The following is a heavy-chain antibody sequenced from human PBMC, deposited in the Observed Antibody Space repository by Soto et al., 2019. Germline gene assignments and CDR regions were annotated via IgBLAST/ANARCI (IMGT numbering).Heavy chain of an antibody. V-gene: IGHV3-30-3*01. J-gene: IGHJ6*02. D-gene: IGHD5-12*01. CDR2: ISYDGSNK. Sequence: GGSLRLSCAASGFTFSSYAMHWVRQAPGKGLEWVAVISYDGSNKYYADSVKGRFTISRDNSKNTLYLQMNSLRAEDTAVYYCAREGVATITFLYYYGMDVWGQGTTVTVYS. CDR1: GFTFSSYA. CDR3: AREGVATITFLYYYGMDV.